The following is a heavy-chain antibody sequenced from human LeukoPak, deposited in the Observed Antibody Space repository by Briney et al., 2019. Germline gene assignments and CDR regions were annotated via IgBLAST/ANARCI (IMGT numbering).Heavy chain of an antibody. CDR3: AKVAHSSGYPFDH. D-gene: IGHD3-22*01. CDR1: GFTFSNYA. Sequence: GGSLRLSCAASGFTFSNYAMSWVRQAPGKGLEWVSVISGSGGSTYYADSVKGRFTISRDNSKNTLYLQMNSLRAEDTAVYYCAKVAHSSGYPFDHWGQGTLVTVSS. CDR2: ISGSGGST. J-gene: IGHJ4*02. V-gene: IGHV3-23*01.